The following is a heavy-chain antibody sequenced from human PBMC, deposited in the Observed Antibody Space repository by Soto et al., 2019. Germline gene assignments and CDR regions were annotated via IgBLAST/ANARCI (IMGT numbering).Heavy chain of an antibody. J-gene: IGHJ6*02. D-gene: IGHD6-13*01. Sequence: QVQLVQSGAAVKKPGSSVKVSCKASGGTFSSYAISWVRQAPGQGLEWMGGIIPIFGTPNYAQKFQGRVTITADESTSTAYMELSSLRSEDTAAYYCASSRKDYYYYGMDVRGQGTTVTVSS. CDR2: IIPIFGTP. CDR1: GGTFSSYA. CDR3: ASSRKDYYYYGMDV. V-gene: IGHV1-69*12.